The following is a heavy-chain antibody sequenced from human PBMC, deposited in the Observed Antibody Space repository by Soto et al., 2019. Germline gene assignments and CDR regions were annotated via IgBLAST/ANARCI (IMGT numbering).Heavy chain of an antibody. D-gene: IGHD3-3*01. Sequence: GSLRLSCAASGFTFSSYSMNWVRQAPGKGLEWVSYISSSSSTIYYADSVKGRFTISRDNAKNSLYLQMNSLRDEDTAVYYCARDDTYDFWSGYYVRYYYGMDVWGQGTTVTVSS. CDR3: ARDDTYDFWSGYYVRYYYGMDV. CDR2: ISSSSSTI. V-gene: IGHV3-48*02. J-gene: IGHJ6*02. CDR1: GFTFSSYS.